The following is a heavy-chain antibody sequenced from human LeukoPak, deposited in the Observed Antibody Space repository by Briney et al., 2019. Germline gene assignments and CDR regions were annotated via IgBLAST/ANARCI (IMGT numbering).Heavy chain of an antibody. CDR3: ARVRTEWYIDL. CDR1: GFLFNSHW. D-gene: IGHD2-8*02. J-gene: IGHJ2*01. CDR2: IRQDGNEK. V-gene: IGHV3-7*01. Sequence: QSGGSLRLSCAGSGFLFNSHWMTWVRQAPGMGLEWVGNIRQDGNEKFYGESVRGRFTISRDNAKNSLYLQLNSLRAEDTAIYYCARVRTEWYIDLWGRGTLVTVSP.